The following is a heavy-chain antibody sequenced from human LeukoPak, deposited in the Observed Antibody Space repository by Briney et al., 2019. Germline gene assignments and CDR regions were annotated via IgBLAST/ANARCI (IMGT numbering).Heavy chain of an antibody. Sequence: GGSLRLSCAASGFTVSSNYMSWVRQAPGKGLEWVSVIYSGGSAYYADSVMGRFAISRHNTKNTLYLQMNSLRAEDTAVYYCAGPADYYDSSGYYYLDYWGQGTLVTVSS. V-gene: IGHV3-53*04. CDR3: AGPADYYDSSGYYYLDY. CDR1: GFTVSSNY. CDR2: IYSGGSA. J-gene: IGHJ4*02. D-gene: IGHD3-22*01.